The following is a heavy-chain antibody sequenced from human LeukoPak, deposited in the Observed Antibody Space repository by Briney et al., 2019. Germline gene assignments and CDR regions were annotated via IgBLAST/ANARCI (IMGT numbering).Heavy chain of an antibody. CDR1: GDSISSRY. V-gene: IGHV4-59*11. J-gene: IGHJ3*02. CDR2: MYSSGST. CDR3: ARGYGRWNDCFDT. Sequence: PSETLSLTCTVFGDSISSRYWNWIRQSPGKGLKWIGNMYSSGSTKDNPSLKSRVTISMDTSRNQLSLRLSSVTAADTAVYYCARGYGRWNDCFDTWGQGTMVTVS. D-gene: IGHD1-1*01.